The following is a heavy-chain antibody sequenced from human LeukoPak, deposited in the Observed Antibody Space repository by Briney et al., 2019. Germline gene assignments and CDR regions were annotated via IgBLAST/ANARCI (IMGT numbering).Heavy chain of an antibody. CDR1: GYTFTSYY. Sequence: ASVKVSCKASGYTFTSYYMHWVRQAPGQGLEWMGIINPSGGSTSYAQKFQGRVTMTRDMSTSTVYMELSSLRSEDTAVYYCAREEQLVASDYWGQGTLVTVSS. CDR3: AREEQLVASDY. J-gene: IGHJ4*02. CDR2: INPSGGST. D-gene: IGHD6-13*01. V-gene: IGHV1-46*01.